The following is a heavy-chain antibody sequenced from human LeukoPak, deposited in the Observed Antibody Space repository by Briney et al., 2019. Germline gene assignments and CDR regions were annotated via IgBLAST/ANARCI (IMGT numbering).Heavy chain of an antibody. J-gene: IGHJ4*02. Sequence: PGGSLRLSCAASGLTGSHNYVSWVRQAPGKGLEWVANIKQDGSEKYYVDSVKGRFTISRDNAKNSLYLQMNSLRAEDTAVYYCARAVVFGSCYFDYWGQGTLVTVSS. V-gene: IGHV3-7*04. CDR1: GLTGSHNY. CDR3: ARAVVFGSCYFDY. CDR2: IKQDGSEK. D-gene: IGHD3-10*02.